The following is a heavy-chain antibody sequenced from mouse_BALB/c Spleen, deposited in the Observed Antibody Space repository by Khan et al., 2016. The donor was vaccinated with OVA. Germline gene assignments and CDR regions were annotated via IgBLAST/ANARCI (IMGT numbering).Heavy chain of an antibody. CDR3: ARKDYYDYDPFPY. Sequence: EVQLQESGPVLVKPSQSLSLTCTVTGYSITSEYAWNWIRHFPGNKLEWMGYINYSGTTRYNPSLKSRISITRDTSKNQFFLQLNSVTTEDTATYFCARKDYYDYDPFPYWGQGTLVTVSA. V-gene: IGHV3-2*02. CDR1: GYSITSEYA. CDR2: INYSGTT. D-gene: IGHD2-4*01. J-gene: IGHJ3*01.